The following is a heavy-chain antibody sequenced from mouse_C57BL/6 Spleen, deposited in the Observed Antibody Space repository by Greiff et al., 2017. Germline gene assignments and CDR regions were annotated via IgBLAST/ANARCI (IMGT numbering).Heavy chain of an antibody. CDR2: IRNKANGYTT. CDR1: GFTFTDYY. CDR3: ARYKITTVVVPLDV. V-gene: IGHV7-3*01. Sequence: EVQRVESGGGLVQPGGSLSLSCAASGFTFTDYYMSWVRQPPGKALEWLGFIRNKANGYTTEYSASVKGRFTISRDNSQSILYLQMNALRAEDSATYYSARYKITTVVVPLDVWGTGTTVTVSS. D-gene: IGHD1-1*01. J-gene: IGHJ1*03.